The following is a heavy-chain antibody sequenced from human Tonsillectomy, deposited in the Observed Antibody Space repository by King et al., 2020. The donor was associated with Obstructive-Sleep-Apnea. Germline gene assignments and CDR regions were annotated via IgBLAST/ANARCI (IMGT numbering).Heavy chain of an antibody. CDR1: GFTFSTYP. D-gene: IGHD3-10*01. CDR2: ISSDGTNK. Sequence: QLVQSGGGVVQPGRSLRLSCAASGFTFSTYPMHWVRQAPGKGLEGWAVISSDGTNKYNPDSVKGRFTISRDNSKNMLYLQNNSLRAEDTAVYYCARDLHGSEDCWGQGTLVTVSS. J-gene: IGHJ4*02. V-gene: IGHV3-30*04. CDR3: ARDLHGSEDC.